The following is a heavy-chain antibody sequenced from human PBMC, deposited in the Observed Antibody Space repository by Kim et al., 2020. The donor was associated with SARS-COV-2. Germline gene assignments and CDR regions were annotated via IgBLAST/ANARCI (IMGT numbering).Heavy chain of an antibody. CDR2: MNPNSGNT. Sequence: ASVKDSCKASGYTFTSYDINWVRQATGQGLEWMGWMNPNSGNTGYAQKFQGRVTMTRNTSISTAYMELSSLRSEDTAVYYCARARSPIVVVPAAIVWFDPWGQGTLVTVSS. V-gene: IGHV1-8*01. CDR1: GYTFTSYD. CDR3: ARARSPIVVVPAAIVWFDP. J-gene: IGHJ5*02. D-gene: IGHD2-2*01.